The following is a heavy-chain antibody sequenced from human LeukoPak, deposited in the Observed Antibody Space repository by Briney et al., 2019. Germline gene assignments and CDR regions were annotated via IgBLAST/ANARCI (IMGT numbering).Heavy chain of an antibody. CDR1: GFALNSYT. D-gene: IGHD5-12*01. CDR3: ARGARGYPDDNFDY. CDR2: ISSTSAYI. J-gene: IGHJ4*02. Sequence: GGSLRLSCAASGFALNSYTLSWVRQAPGKGLEWVSSISSTSAYIHYADSVKGRFTISRDNTDNVVYLQMNGLRAEDTAVYYCARGARGYPDDNFDYWGQGTLVTVSS. V-gene: IGHV3-21*01.